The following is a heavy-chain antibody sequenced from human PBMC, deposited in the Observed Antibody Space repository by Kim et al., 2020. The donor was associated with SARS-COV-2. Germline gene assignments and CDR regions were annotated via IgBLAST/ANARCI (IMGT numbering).Heavy chain of an antibody. Sequence: GGSLRLSCAASGFTFDDYAMHWVRQAPGKGLEWVSGISWNSGSIGYADSVKGRFTISRDNAKNSLYLQMNSLRAEDTALYYCAKDISPTYYDILTGYQGYYYYGMDVWGQGTTVTVSS. CDR3: AKDISPTYYDILTGYQGYYYYGMDV. V-gene: IGHV3-9*01. CDR1: GFTFDDYA. J-gene: IGHJ6*02. CDR2: ISWNSGSI. D-gene: IGHD3-9*01.